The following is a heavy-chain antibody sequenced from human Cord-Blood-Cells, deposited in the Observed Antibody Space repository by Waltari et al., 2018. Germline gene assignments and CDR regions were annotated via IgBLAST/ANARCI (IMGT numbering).Heavy chain of an antibody. CDR1: GYTLTELS. CDR3: ATDRAAAGSYWYFDL. V-gene: IGHV1-24*01. CDR2: FDPEDGET. Sequence: QVQLVQSGAEVKKPGASVKVSCKVSGYTLTELSMHWVRQAPGKGLEWMGGFDPEDGETIYATKSQGRVTMTEDTSTATAYMELCSLRSEDTAVYYGATDRAAAGSYWYFDLWGRGTLVTVSS. J-gene: IGHJ2*01. D-gene: IGHD6-13*01.